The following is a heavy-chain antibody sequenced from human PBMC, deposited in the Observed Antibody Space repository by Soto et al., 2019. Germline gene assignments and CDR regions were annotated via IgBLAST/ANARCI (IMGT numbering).Heavy chain of an antibody. D-gene: IGHD6-19*01. V-gene: IGHV3-9*01. CDR1: GFTFDDYA. CDR3: AKAESSGWYYSLDY. CDR2: LSWNSGTI. Sequence: EVQLVESGGGLVQPGKSLRLSSAASGFTFDDYAMHWVRQVPGKGLEWVSGLSWNSGTIDYADSVKGRFTISRDNAKNSLHLQMNSLKPEDTAFYYCAKAESSGWYYSLDYWGQGTLVTVSS. J-gene: IGHJ4*02.